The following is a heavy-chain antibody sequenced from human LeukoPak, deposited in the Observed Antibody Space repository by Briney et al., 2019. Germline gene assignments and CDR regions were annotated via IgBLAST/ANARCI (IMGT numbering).Heavy chain of an antibody. CDR1: GFTFSSYW. J-gene: IGHJ4*02. CDR3: ARVYCSSTSCYNYFDY. V-gene: IGHV3-7*01. D-gene: IGHD2-2*02. Sequence: GGSLRLSCAASGFTFSSYWMSWVRQAPGKGLEWVANIKQDGCEKYYVDSVKGRFTISRDNAKNSLYLQMNSLRAEDTAVYYCARVYCSSTSCYNYFDYWGQGTLVTVSS. CDR2: IKQDGCEK.